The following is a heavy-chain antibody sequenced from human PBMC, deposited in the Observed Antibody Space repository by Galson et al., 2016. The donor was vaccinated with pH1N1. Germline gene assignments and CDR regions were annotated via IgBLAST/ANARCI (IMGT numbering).Heavy chain of an antibody. CDR2: RNPNNDNT. Sequence: SVKVSCKASGYTFTDYDINWVRQGTGQGLEWMGWRNPNNDNTGYAQKFQGRVTMTRNTSISTAYMELSSLRSEDTAVYYCARGGYCSGGSCYDVFDYWGQGTLVTVS. J-gene: IGHJ4*02. D-gene: IGHD2-15*01. CDR1: GYTFTDYD. V-gene: IGHV1-8*01. CDR3: ARGGYCSGGSCYDVFDY.